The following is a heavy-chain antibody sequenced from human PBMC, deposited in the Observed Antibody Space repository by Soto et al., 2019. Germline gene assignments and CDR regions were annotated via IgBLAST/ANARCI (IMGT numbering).Heavy chain of an antibody. V-gene: IGHV4-30-4*01. CDR2: VYYTGST. CDR1: GASIRSTDYY. Sequence: SETLSLTCTVSGASIRSTDYYWSWIRHAPGKGLEWIGYVYYTGSTYYNPSLMSRLTISVDTSKNQFSLKLTSVTAAETAVYYCVRTAREGAVAPHWFDRWGQGTQVTVSS. CDR3: VRTAREGAVAPHWFDR. J-gene: IGHJ5*02. D-gene: IGHD2-21*02.